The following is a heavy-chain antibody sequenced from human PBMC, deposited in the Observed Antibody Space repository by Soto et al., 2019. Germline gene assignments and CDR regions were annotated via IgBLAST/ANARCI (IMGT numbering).Heavy chain of an antibody. CDR3: ARDLGILTGYSLYYYYGMDV. J-gene: IGHJ6*02. CDR2: TYYRSKWYN. V-gene: IGHV6-1*01. CDR1: GGSVASNSAA. Sequence: SQTLSLTCGVSGGSVASNSAAGNWIRQSPSRGLEWLGRTYYRSKWYNDYAVSVKSRITINPDTSKNQFSLQLNSVTPEDTAVYYCARDLGILTGYSLYYYYGMDVWGQGTTVTVSS. D-gene: IGHD3-9*01.